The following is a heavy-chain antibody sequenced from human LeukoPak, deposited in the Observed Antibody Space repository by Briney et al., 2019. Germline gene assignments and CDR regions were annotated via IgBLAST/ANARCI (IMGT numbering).Heavy chain of an antibody. V-gene: IGHV4-34*01. CDR1: GGSFSGYY. D-gene: IGHD5-12*01. Sequence: SETLSLTCAVHGGSFSGYYWSWIRQPPGKGLEWIGEINHSGSTNYNPSLKSRVTLSVDTSKNQFSLNLSSVTAADTAVYYCARGHSGYYYYYYGMDVWGQGTTVTVS. CDR3: ARGHSGYYYYYYGMDV. J-gene: IGHJ6*02. CDR2: INHSGST.